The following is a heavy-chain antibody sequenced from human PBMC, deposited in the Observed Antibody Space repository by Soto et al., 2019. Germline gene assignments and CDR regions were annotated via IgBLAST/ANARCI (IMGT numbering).Heavy chain of an antibody. CDR3: ARGYRELFFYAMDV. D-gene: IGHD3-10*01. V-gene: IGHV1-69*06. CDR1: GDTFSNYA. CDR2: IIHFYDKP. Sequence: QVELVQSGIEVKNPGSSVKVSCKASGDTFSNYAINWVRQAPGQGLEWMGGIIHFYDKPNYAENFLGRVTISADKFTATAYLEVSSLRSEDTAVYFCARGYRELFFYAMDVWGRGTPVIVSS. J-gene: IGHJ6*02.